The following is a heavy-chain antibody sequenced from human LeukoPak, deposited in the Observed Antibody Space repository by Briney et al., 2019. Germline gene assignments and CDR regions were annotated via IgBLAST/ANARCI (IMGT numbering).Heavy chain of an antibody. J-gene: IGHJ4*02. V-gene: IGHV3-30*18. CDR1: GFTFSTYG. CDR2: ISYDGSNK. D-gene: IGHD1-26*01. Sequence: LSCAASGFTFSTYGMHWVRQAPGRGLEWVAVISYDGSNKYYADSVKGRFTISRDNSKNTLYLQMNSLGAEDTAVYYCAKVFFSGSYYAASDYWGQGTLVTVSS. CDR3: AKVFFSGSYYAASDY.